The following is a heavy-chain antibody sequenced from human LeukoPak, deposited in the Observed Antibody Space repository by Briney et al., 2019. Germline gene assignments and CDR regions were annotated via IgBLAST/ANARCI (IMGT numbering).Heavy chain of an antibody. Sequence: GGSLRLSCAASGFTFSSYGMSSVRQAPGKGLEWVANIKQDGSEKYYVDSVKGRFTISRDNAKNSLYLQMNSLRAEDTAVYYCARDPPYYYDSSGFWGQGTLVTVSS. V-gene: IGHV3-7*01. CDR3: ARDPPYYYDSSGF. CDR1: GFTFSSYG. J-gene: IGHJ4*02. D-gene: IGHD3-22*01. CDR2: IKQDGSEK.